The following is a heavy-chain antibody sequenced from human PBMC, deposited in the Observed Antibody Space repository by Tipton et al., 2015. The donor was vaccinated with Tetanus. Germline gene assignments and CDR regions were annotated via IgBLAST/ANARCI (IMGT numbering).Heavy chain of an antibody. CDR1: GGSVNAGGYL. D-gene: IGHD5-18*01. Sequence: GLVKPSETLSLTCTVSGGSVNAGGYLWTWVRQSPGKGLEWIGHVYYSGRTYYNPPLKSRVTISADMSKNQFSLKLTSVTAADTATYYCARMGFTYGQVVYWGQGTLVTVAS. CDR2: VYYSGRT. V-gene: IGHV4-30-4*08. CDR3: ARMGFTYGQVVY. J-gene: IGHJ4*02.